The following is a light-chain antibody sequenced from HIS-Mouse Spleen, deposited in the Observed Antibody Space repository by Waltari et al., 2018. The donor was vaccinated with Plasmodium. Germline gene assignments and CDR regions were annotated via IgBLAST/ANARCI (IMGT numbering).Light chain of an antibody. Sequence: ELVMTQSPATLSVSPGERATLSCRASQSVSSNLAWYQQKPGQAPRLLSYGASTRATGIPARFSGSGSGTEFTLTISSLQSEEFAVYYCQQYNNWSFTFGPGTKVDIK. J-gene: IGKJ3*01. CDR3: QQYNNWSFT. CDR1: QSVSSN. V-gene: IGKV3-15*01. CDR2: GAS.